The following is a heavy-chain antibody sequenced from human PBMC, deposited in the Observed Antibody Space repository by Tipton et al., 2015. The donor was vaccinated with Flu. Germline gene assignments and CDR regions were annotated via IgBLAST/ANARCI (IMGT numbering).Heavy chain of an antibody. CDR2: IYNTGLT. Sequence: LRLSCTVSGASVNIENSYWVWIRKSLGRGLEWIGTIYNTGLTNYNPSLKSRVTVSLDMSKNQFSLNVSLVTVADTATYFCARGNWNSNYDNWFDPWGQGTPVTVSS. CDR3: ARGNWNSNYDNWFDP. J-gene: IGHJ5*02. CDR1: GASVNIENSY. D-gene: IGHD1-1*01. V-gene: IGHV4-39*07.